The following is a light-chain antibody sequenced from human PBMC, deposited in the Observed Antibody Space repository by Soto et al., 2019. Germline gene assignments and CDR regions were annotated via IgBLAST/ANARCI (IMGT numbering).Light chain of an antibody. Sequence: EIVMTQSPGTLSVSPGERATLSCRASESVDRYLAWYQQKPGQAPRLLIYGASTRATGVPARFSGSGSGTECTLNISSLQSEDFAVYFGQQCSEWPLITFGQGTRLEAK. CDR3: QQCSEWPLIT. J-gene: IGKJ5*01. CDR1: ESVDRY. CDR2: GAS. V-gene: IGKV3-15*01.